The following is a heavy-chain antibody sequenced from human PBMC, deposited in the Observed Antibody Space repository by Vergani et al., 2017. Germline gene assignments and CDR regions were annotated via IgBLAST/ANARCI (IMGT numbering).Heavy chain of an antibody. CDR3: ARAVYGARYCSSTSCFPSPYLYMDV. CDR1: GFTFSSYA. J-gene: IGHJ6*03. CDR2: ISGSGGST. V-gene: IGHV3-23*01. D-gene: IGHD2-2*01. Sequence: EVQLLESGGGLVQPGGSLRLSCAASGFTFSSYAMSWVRQAPGKGLEWVSAISGSGGSTYYANSVKGRFTISRDNSKNTLYLQMNSLRAEDTAVYYCARAVYGARYCSSTSCFPSPYLYMDVWGKGTTVTVSS.